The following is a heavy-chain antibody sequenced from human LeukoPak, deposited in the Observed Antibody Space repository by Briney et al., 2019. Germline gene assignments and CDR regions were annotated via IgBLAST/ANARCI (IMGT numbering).Heavy chain of an antibody. CDR3: ARRTLGYSYGDY. CDR1: GGTFSSYA. J-gene: IGHJ4*02. CDR2: IIPIFGTA. D-gene: IGHD5-18*01. V-gene: IGHV1-69*13. Sequence: AASVKVSCKASGGTFSSYAISWVRQAPGQGLEWMGGIIPIFGTANYAQKFQGRVTITADESTSTAYMELSSLRSEDTAVYYCARRTLGYSYGDYWGQGTLVTVPS.